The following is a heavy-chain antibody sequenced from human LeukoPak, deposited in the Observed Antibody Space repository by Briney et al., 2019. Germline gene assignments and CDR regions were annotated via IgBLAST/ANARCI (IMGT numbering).Heavy chain of an antibody. J-gene: IGHJ6*03. CDR1: GGTFSGHY. V-gene: IGHV4-34*01. D-gene: IGHD6-19*01. Sequence: SETLSLTCAVYGGTFSGHYWTWIRQPPGKGLEWIGENNGSGSSTYNPSLKSRVTMSVDTSNNHFSLKLSSVTAADTAVYYCARGRRQWLVPPSDYYFYMDVWGKGTTVTVSS. CDR3: ARGRRQWLVPPSDYYFYMDV. CDR2: NNGSGSS.